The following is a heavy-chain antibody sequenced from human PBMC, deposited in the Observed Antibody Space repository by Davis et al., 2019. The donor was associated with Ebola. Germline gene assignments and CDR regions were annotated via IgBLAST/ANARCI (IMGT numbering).Heavy chain of an antibody. CDR1: GFTFSGSA. CDR3: AKDLGSSGWYYFDY. Sequence: GGSLRLSCAASGFTFSGSAMHWVRQAPGKGLEWVAVISYDGSNKYYADSVKGRFTISRDNSKNTLYLQMNSLRAEDTAVYYCAKDLGSSGWYYFDYWGQGTLVTVSS. CDR2: ISYDGSNK. J-gene: IGHJ4*02. D-gene: IGHD6-19*01. V-gene: IGHV3-30*04.